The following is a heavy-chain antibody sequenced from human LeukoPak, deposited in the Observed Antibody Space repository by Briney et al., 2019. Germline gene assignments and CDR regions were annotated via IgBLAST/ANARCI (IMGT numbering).Heavy chain of an antibody. J-gene: IGHJ4*02. D-gene: IGHD5-18*01. CDR3: SREDRYSYGYDY. V-gene: IGHV3-33*01. CDR1: GFTFSSYG. CDR2: IWYDGSNK. Sequence: GGSLRLSCAASGFTFSSYGMHWVRQAPGKGLEWVAVIWYDGSNKYYADSVKGRFTISRDNSKNTLHLQMNSLRAEDTAVYYCSREDRYSYGYDYWGQGTLVTVSS.